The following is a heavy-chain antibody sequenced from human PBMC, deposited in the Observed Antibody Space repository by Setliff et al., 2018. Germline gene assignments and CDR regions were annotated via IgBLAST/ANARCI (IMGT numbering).Heavy chain of an antibody. CDR3: ARDWSKEVSDY. Sequence: ASVKVSCKASGGTFTSYDINWVRQATGQGLEWMGWISAYNGNTNYAQKLQGRVTMTTDTSTSTAYMELRSLRSDDTAVYYCARDWSKEVSDYWGQGTLVTVSS. V-gene: IGHV1-18*01. CDR2: ISAYNGNT. CDR1: GGTFTSYD. J-gene: IGHJ4*02.